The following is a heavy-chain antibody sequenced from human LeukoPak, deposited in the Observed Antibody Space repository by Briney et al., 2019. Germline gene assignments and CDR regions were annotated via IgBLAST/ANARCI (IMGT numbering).Heavy chain of an antibody. Sequence: PSETLSLTCAVYGGSFSGYYWSWIRQPPGKGLEWIGEINHSGSTNYNPSLKSRVTISVDTSKNQFSPKLSSVTAADTAVYYCARAPQGRSSWYPDYWGQGTLVTVSS. CDR2: INHSGST. CDR1: GGSFSGYY. CDR3: ARAPQGRSSWYPDY. V-gene: IGHV4-34*01. J-gene: IGHJ4*02. D-gene: IGHD6-13*01.